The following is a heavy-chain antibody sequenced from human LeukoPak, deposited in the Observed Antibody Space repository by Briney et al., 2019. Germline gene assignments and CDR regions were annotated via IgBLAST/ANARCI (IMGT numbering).Heavy chain of an antibody. D-gene: IGHD3-9*01. J-gene: IGHJ4*02. CDR3: ARSGKIYFDWLLDY. CDR2: ISSSGSTI. Sequence: GGSLRLSCAASGFTFSSYEMNWVRQAPGKGLEWVSYISSSGSTIYYADSVKGRFTISWDNAKKSLYLQMNSLRAEDTAVYYCARSGKIYFDWLLDYWGQGTLVTVSS. CDR1: GFTFSSYE. V-gene: IGHV3-48*03.